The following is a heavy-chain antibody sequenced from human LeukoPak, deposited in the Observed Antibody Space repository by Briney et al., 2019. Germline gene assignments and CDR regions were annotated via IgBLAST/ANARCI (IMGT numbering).Heavy chain of an antibody. D-gene: IGHD2-2*03. J-gene: IGHJ6*03. Sequence: SETLSLTCTVSGGSISSSSYYWGWLRQPPGKGLEWIGSIYYSGSTYYNTSLKSRVTISVDTSKNQFSLKLSSVTAADTAVYYCVVTGYCSSTSCHYYYYYYYMDVWGKGTTVTVSS. CDR3: VVTGYCSSTSCHYYYYYYYMDV. V-gene: IGHV4-39*01. CDR2: IYYSGST. CDR1: GGSISSSSYY.